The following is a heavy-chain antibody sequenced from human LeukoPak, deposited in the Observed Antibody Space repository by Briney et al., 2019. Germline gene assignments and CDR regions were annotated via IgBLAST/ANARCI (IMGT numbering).Heavy chain of an antibody. CDR2: IYHSGST. Sequence: PSGTLSLTCAVSGGSISSSNWWSWVRQPPGKGLEWIGEIYHSGSTNYNPSLNNRVSISVDKSKNQFSLKLSSLTAADTAVYYCARKRYSSSWYVEGWFDPWGQGTLVTVSS. V-gene: IGHV4-4*02. CDR1: GGSISSSNW. CDR3: ARKRYSSSWYVEGWFDP. J-gene: IGHJ5*02. D-gene: IGHD6-13*01.